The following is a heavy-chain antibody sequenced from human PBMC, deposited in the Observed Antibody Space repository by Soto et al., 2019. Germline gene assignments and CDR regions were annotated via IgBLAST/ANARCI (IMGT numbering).Heavy chain of an antibody. V-gene: IGHV1-18*04. CDR1: GYTFTSYG. D-gene: IGHD3-22*01. CDR3: ARASSSYYDSSGFLVS. CDR2: ISAYNGNT. J-gene: IGHJ5*02. Sequence: ASVKVSCKASGYTFTSYGISWVRQAPGQGLEWMGWISAYNGNTNYAQKLQGRVTMTTDTSTSTAYMELRSLRSDDTAVYYCARASSSYYDSSGFLVSWGQGTLVTVSS.